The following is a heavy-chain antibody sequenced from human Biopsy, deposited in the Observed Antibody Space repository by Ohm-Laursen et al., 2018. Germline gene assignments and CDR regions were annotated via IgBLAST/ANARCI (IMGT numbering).Heavy chain of an antibody. CDR1: GYSIKSGYY. Sequence: SETLSLTCVVSGYSIKSGYYWGWIRQPPGKGLEWIGNIYHSGSTYYNPSLKSRVTISVEKSKNQFSLKLSSVTAADTAMYYCARELMEYYDSSGYFDHWGQGSLVTVSS. D-gene: IGHD3-22*01. CDR3: ARELMEYYDSSGYFDH. V-gene: IGHV4-38-2*02. J-gene: IGHJ4*02. CDR2: IYHSGST.